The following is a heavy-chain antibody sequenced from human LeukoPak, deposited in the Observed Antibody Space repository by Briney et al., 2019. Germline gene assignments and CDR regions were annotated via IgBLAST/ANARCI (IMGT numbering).Heavy chain of an antibody. CDR1: GFTFSSYA. Sequence: GGSLRLSCAASGFTFSSYAMHWVRQAPGKGLEWVSAISGSGGSTYYADSVKGRFTISRDNSKNTLYLQMNSLRAEDTAVYYCASLSGSSGPEYFQHWGQGTLVTVSS. J-gene: IGHJ1*01. CDR3: ASLSGSSGPEYFQH. D-gene: IGHD1-26*01. CDR2: ISGSGGST. V-gene: IGHV3-23*01.